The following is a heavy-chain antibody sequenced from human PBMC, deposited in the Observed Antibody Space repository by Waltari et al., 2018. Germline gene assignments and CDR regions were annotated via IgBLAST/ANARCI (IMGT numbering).Heavy chain of an antibody. CDR3: NVELAEAGN. J-gene: IGHJ4*02. D-gene: IGHD6-13*01. CDR2: ISKSGRVT. CDR1: GFDFSSFS. Sequence: EVHLVESGGGLVKPGGSLRVSCEASGFDFSSFSINWIRQTPGKGLEWCSSISKSGRVTEYADSVKGRFTFSRDNANNSVYLQMNSLRVEDTAVYYCNVELAEAGNWGQGTLVTVSP. V-gene: IGHV3-21*06.